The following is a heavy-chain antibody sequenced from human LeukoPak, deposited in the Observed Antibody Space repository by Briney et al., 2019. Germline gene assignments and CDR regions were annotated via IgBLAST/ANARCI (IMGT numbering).Heavy chain of an antibody. CDR2: IRRKANSYAT. J-gene: IGHJ4*02. V-gene: IGHV3-73*01. CDR1: GFTFSGSA. D-gene: IGHD4-17*01. CDR3: TRDYGVLFDY. Sequence: GGSLKLSCAASGFTFSGSAIHWVRQASGKGLEWVGRIRRKANSYATSSAASVKGRFTISRDDSKNTAYLQMSSLKTEDTAVYYCTRDYGVLFDYWGQGTLVTVSS.